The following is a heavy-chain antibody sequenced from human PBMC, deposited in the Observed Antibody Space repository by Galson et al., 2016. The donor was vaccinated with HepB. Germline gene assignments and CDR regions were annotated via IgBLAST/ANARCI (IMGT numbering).Heavy chain of an antibody. Sequence: SVKVSCKASGYTFTDYYLHWVRQAPGQGLEWMGWINPKSGDTNYAQKFQDWVAMTTDTSTSTAYLELSRLKSDDTAVYFCARWYSINRSTRGNYCDHWGQGTLVTVSS. CDR3: ARWYSINRSTRGNYCDH. V-gene: IGHV1-2*04. CDR2: INPKSGDT. D-gene: IGHD1-26*01. CDR1: GYTFTDYY. J-gene: IGHJ4*02.